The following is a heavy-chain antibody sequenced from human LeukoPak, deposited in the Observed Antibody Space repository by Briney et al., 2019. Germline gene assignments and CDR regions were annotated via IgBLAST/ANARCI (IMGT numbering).Heavy chain of an antibody. D-gene: IGHD4-17*01. CDR2: IWYDGSNK. CDR1: GFTFSSYG. V-gene: IGHV3-33*01. Sequence: PGGSLRLSCAASGFTFSSYGMHWVRQAPGKGPEWVADIWYDGSNKYYADSVKGRFTISRDNSKNTLYLQMNSLRAEDTAVYYCASTVTTTGENYFDYWGQGTLVTVSS. CDR3: ASTVTTTGENYFDY. J-gene: IGHJ4*02.